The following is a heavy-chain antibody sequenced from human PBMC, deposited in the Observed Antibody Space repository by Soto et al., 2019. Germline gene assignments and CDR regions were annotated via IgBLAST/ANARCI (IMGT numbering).Heavy chain of an antibody. D-gene: IGHD6-19*01. Sequence: PGGSLILSCAAYGFTFSSYSMNWVRQAPGKGLEWVSSISSSSSYIYYADSVKGRFTISRDNAKNSLYLQMNSLRAEDTAVYYCARDRTAVAGDYYYYGMDVWGQGTTVTVSS. CDR2: ISSSSSYI. CDR1: GFTFSSYS. J-gene: IGHJ6*02. V-gene: IGHV3-21*01. CDR3: ARDRTAVAGDYYYYGMDV.